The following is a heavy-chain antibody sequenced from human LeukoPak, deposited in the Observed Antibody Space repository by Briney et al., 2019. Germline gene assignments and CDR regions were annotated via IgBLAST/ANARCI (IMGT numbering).Heavy chain of an antibody. D-gene: IGHD1-26*01. V-gene: IGHV4-38-2*02. CDR3: ARGQSGSYGHYYYYMDV. J-gene: IGHJ6*03. CDR1: GGSISGYY. Sequence: SETLSLTCTVSGGSISGYYWGWIRQPPGKGLEWIGSIYHSGSTYYNPSLKSRVTISVDTSKNQFSLKLSSVTAADTAVYYCARGQSGSYGHYYYYMDVWGKGTTVTVSS. CDR2: IYHSGST.